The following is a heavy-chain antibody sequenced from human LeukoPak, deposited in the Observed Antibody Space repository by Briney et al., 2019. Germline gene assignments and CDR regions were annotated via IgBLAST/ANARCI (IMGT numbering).Heavy chain of an antibody. CDR1: GFTFSSSA. J-gene: IGHJ3*02. V-gene: IGHV3-23*01. Sequence: PGGSLRLSCAASGFTFSSSAMHWVRQAPGKGLEWVSAISGSGGSTYYADSVKGRFTISRDNSKNTLYLQMNSLRAEDTAVYYCAKDQPRYYDSSGYYGAFDIWGQGTMVTVSS. CDR2: ISGSGGST. D-gene: IGHD3-22*01. CDR3: AKDQPRYYDSSGYYGAFDI.